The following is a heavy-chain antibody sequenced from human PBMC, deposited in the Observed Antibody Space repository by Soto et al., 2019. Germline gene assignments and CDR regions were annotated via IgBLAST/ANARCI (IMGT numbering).Heavy chain of an antibody. CDR3: ANGTYYDDSSGEY. V-gene: IGHV3-23*01. Sequence: PGGSLRLSCAASGFTFSSYAMSWVRQAPGKGLEWVSAISGSGGSTYYADSVKGRFTISRDNSKNTLYLQMNSLRAEDTAVYYCANGTYYDDSSGEYWGQGTLLTVSS. CDR2: ISGSGGST. CDR1: GFTFSSYA. J-gene: IGHJ4*02. D-gene: IGHD3-22*01.